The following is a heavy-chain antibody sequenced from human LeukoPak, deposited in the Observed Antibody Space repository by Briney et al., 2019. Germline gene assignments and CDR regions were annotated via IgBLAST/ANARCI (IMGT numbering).Heavy chain of an antibody. CDR2: ISGSGGST. J-gene: IGHJ1*01. D-gene: IGHD6-19*01. V-gene: IGHV3-23*01. CDR1: GFTFSSYA. Sequence: PGGSLRLSCAASGFTFSSYAMSWVRQAPGKGLEWVSAISGSGGSTYYADSVKGRFTISRDNSKNTLYLQMNSLRAEDTAVYYCAKDPPYSSDHRAEYFQHWGQAPWSPSPQ. CDR3: AKDPPYSSDHRAEYFQH.